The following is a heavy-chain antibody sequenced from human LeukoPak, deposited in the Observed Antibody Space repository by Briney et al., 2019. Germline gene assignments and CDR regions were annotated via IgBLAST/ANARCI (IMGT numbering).Heavy chain of an antibody. CDR2: IYPGDSDT. V-gene: IGHV5-51*01. CDR3: ARIVETGTVAH. Sequence: GESLQISCKGSGYSFTSYWIGWVRQMPGKSLEGMGIIYPGDSDTRYSPSFQGQVTISADKSISTAYLQLSTLKASDTAMYYCARIVETGTVAHWGQGTLVTVSS. J-gene: IGHJ4*02. CDR1: GYSFTSYW. D-gene: IGHD1-1*01.